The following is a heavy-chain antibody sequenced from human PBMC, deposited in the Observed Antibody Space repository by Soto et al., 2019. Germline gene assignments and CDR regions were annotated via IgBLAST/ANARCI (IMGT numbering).Heavy chain of an antibody. CDR1: GDTFNFYT. CDR2: VIPMLRMS. CDR3: ATNYGSGSTHFDY. V-gene: IGHV1-69*02. Sequence: QVQLVLSGAEVRKPGSSVKVSCTASGDTFNFYTISWVRQAPGRGLEWMGRVIPMLRMSNYAQKFQGRVTISADKSTSTAYMALSSLRSDDTAVFYCATNYGSGSTHFDYWGQGTLVTVSS. D-gene: IGHD3-10*01. J-gene: IGHJ4*02.